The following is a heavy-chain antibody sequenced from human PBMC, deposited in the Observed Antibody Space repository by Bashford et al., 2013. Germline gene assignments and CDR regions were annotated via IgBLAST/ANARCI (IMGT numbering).Heavy chain of an antibody. CDR3: AKDQRGYNQSFDS. V-gene: IGHV3-23*01. J-gene: IGHJ4*02. Sequence: VRQAPGKGLDWVSSISGGGGSTYYADSVKGRFTISRDNSKNTLHLQMNSLRAEDTALYYCAKDQRGYNQSFDSWGQGTLVTVSS. D-gene: IGHD5-18*01. CDR2: ISGGGGST.